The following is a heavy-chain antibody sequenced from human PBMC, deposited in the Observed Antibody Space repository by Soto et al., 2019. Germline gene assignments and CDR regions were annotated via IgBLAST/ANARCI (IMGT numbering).Heavy chain of an antibody. CDR3: ARDFPFRSSSTSYQGFNWFDP. J-gene: IGHJ5*02. CDR1: GGSISSYY. D-gene: IGHD2-2*01. Sequence: SETLSLTCTVSGGSISSYYWSWIRQPPGKGLEWIGYIYYSGSTNYNPSLKSRVTISVDTSKNQFSLKLSSVTAADTAVYYCARDFPFRSSSTSYQGFNWFDPWGQGTLVTVSS. CDR2: IYYSGST. V-gene: IGHV4-59*01.